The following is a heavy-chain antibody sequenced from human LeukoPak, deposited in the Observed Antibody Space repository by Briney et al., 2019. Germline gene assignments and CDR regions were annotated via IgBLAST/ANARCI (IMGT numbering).Heavy chain of an antibody. CDR1: GITFSSYA. CDR2: ISGSGEST. CDR3: AKGGPAGFDP. Sequence: GGSLRLSCAASGITFSSYAMTWVRQAPGKELEWVSGISGSGESTYYAHSVKGRFTISRDNSKNTLYLQMDSLRAEDTAVYYCAKGGPAGFDPWGQGTLVTVSS. D-gene: IGHD3-10*01. J-gene: IGHJ5*02. V-gene: IGHV3-23*01.